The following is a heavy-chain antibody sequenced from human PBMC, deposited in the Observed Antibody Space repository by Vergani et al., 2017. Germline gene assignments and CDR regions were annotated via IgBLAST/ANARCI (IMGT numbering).Heavy chain of an antibody. D-gene: IGHD1-7*01. J-gene: IGHJ4*02. CDR2: IYSGGST. CDR3: AKDRDNWNYYNFDY. CDR1: GFTVSSNY. V-gene: IGHV3-66*01. Sequence: EVQLVESGGGLIQPGGSLRLSCAASGFTVSSNYMSWVRQAPGKGLEWVSVIYSGGSTYYADSVKGRFIISRDNSKNTLYLQMNSLRAEDTAVYYCAKDRDNWNYYNFDYWGQGTLVTVSS.